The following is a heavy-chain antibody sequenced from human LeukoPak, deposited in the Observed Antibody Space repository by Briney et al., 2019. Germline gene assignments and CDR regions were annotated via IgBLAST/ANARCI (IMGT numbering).Heavy chain of an antibody. V-gene: IGHV4-31*03. CDR1: GGSISSGGYY. J-gene: IGHJ4*02. CDR3: ARAPVEQTYYYDSSGYYLDY. D-gene: IGHD3-22*01. CDR2: IYYSGST. Sequence: SETLSLTCTVSGGSISSGGYYWSWIRQHPGKGLEWIGYIYYSGSTYYNPSLKSRVTISVDTSKNQFSLKLSSVTAADTAVYYCARAPVEQTYYYDSSGYYLDYWGQGTLVTVSS.